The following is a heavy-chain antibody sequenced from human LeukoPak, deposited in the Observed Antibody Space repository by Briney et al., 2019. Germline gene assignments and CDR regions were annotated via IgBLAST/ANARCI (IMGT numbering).Heavy chain of an antibody. V-gene: IGHV3-23*01. CDR1: GFTFSSHV. CDR3: AKSLPESGADS. CDR2: ISPGGGFP. D-gene: IGHD2-8*02. J-gene: IGHJ5*01. Sequence: GGSLRLSCAASGFTFSSHVMNWVRQAPGKGLEWVSTISPGGGFPYYADSVKGRFTIARDNSKNTLYLQVNSLRAEDTGLYYCAKSLPESGADSWGQGALVTVSS.